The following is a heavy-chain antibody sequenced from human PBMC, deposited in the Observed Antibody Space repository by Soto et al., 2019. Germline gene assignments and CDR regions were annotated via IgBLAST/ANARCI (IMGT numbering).Heavy chain of an antibody. D-gene: IGHD3-16*01. CDR1: GFSFSTSGVG. V-gene: IGHV2-5*01. Sequence: SGPTLVNPTQTLTLTCTFSGFSFSTSGVGVGWIRQPPGKALEWLALIYWNDDKRYSPSLKSRLTITKDTSKNQVVLTMTNMDPVDTATYYCAHWYDYVWGSDIWGQGTLVTVSS. CDR2: IYWNDDK. J-gene: IGHJ4*02. CDR3: AHWYDYVWGSDI.